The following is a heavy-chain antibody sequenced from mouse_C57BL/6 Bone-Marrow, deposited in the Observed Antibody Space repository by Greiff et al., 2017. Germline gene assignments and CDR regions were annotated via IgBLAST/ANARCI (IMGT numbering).Heavy chain of an antibody. CDR1: GYTFTSYG. J-gene: IGHJ1*03. D-gene: IGHD1-1*01. CDR3: FYGGSYGGYFDV. Sequence: VQLQQSGAELARPGASVKLSCKASGYTFTSYGISWVKQRTGQGLEWIGEIYPRSGNTYYNEKFKGKATLTADKSSSTAYMELRSLTSADSAVYFSFYGGSYGGYFDVWGTGTTVTVAS. V-gene: IGHV1-81*01. CDR2: IYPRSGNT.